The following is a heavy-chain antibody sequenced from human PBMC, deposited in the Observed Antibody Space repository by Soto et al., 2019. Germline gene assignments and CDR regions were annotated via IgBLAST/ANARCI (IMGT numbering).Heavy chain of an antibody. CDR3: ARGPSYYDILTGYPYYYYYGMDV. Sequence: QVQLVQSGAEVKKPGASVKVSCKASGYTFTSYDINWVRQATGQGLEWMGWMNPNSGNTGYAQKFQGRVTMTSNTSISTAYLELSSQRSEDTAVYYCARGPSYYDILTGYPYYYYYGMDVWGQGTTVTVSS. D-gene: IGHD3-9*01. CDR2: MNPNSGNT. CDR1: GYTFTSYD. J-gene: IGHJ6*02. V-gene: IGHV1-8*01.